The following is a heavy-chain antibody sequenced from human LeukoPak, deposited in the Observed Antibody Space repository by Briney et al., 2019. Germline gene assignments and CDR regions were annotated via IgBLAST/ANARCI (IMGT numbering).Heavy chain of an antibody. CDR1: GFIFRTYA. CDR2: ISYDGIDK. Sequence: GGSLRLSCAASGFIFRTYAIHWVRQAPGKGLEWVAVISYDGIDKYYADSVKGRFTISRDNSKNTLYLQMNSLRSEDTAVYYCARGQSEGYLDYYYYMDVWGKGTTVTISS. CDR3: ARGQSEGYLDYYYYMDV. D-gene: IGHD1-1*01. V-gene: IGHV3-30*04. J-gene: IGHJ6*03.